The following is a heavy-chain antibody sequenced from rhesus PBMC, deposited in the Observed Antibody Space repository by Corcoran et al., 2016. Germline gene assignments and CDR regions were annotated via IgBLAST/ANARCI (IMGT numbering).Heavy chain of an antibody. CDR2: IYGSGGST. CDR3: AILPWVTIMFGGFDV. J-gene: IGHJ5-1*01. CDR1: GGSISGYY. D-gene: IGHD3-34*01. Sequence: QVQLQESGPGLVKPSETLSLTCAVSGGSISGYYWSWIRTPPGTGPEWIGRIYGSGGSTDYNPSLKSRVTISTDTSKKQFSLKLRSVTAADTAVYYCAILPWVTIMFGGFDVWGPGVLVTVSS. V-gene: IGHV4-160*01.